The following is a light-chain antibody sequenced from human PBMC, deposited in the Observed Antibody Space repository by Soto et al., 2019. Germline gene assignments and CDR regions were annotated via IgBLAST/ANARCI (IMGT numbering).Light chain of an antibody. J-gene: IGLJ1*01. CDR1: SSNIGAGYD. Sequence: QSVLTQPPSVSGAPGQRVTISCTGSSSNIGAGYDVHWYQQLPGTAPKLLIYANSNRPSGVPDRFSGSKSGTSASLAITGLQAEDEADYYCQSYDSSLREVFGTGTKVTVL. CDR3: QSYDSSLREV. V-gene: IGLV1-40*01. CDR2: ANS.